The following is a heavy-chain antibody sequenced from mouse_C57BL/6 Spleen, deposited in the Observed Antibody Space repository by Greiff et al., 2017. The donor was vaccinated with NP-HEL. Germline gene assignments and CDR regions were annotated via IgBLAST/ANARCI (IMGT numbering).Heavy chain of an antibody. J-gene: IGHJ1*03. CDR3: ARGLYYGNPYWYFDV. CDR2: ISDGGSYT. Sequence: EVMLVESGGGLVKPGGSLKLSCAASGFTFSSYAMSWVRQTPEKRLEWVATISDGGSYTYYPDNVKGRFTISRDNAKNNLYLQMSHLKSEDTAMYYCARGLYYGNPYWYFDVWGTGTTVTVSS. D-gene: IGHD2-1*01. CDR1: GFTFSSYA. V-gene: IGHV5-4*03.